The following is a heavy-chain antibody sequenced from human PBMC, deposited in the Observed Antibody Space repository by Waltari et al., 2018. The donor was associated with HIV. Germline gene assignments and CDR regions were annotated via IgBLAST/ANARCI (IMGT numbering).Heavy chain of an antibody. D-gene: IGHD3-10*01. CDR1: GGSVSRGSYY. V-gene: IGHV4-61*01. CDR2: IYYRWST. J-gene: IGHJ4*02. Sequence: QVQLQESGPGLVKPSETLSLTCTVSGGSVSRGSYYWSWIRQPPGKGLEWNGYIYYRWSTNYDPSLKSRVTIAVDTSKNQFSLKLSSVTAADTAVYYCARDGLLWFGEAATGGFDYWGQGTLVTVSS. CDR3: ARDGLLWFGEAATGGFDY.